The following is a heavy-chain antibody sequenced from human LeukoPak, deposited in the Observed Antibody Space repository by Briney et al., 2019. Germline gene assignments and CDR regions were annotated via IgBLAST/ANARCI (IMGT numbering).Heavy chain of an antibody. J-gene: IGHJ4*02. Sequence: PSETLSLTCTVSGGSISSYYWSWIRQPPGKGLEWIGYIYYSGSTNYNPSLKSRVTISVDTSKNQFSLKLSSVTAADTAVYYCARDGGYDILIGHPFYFDYWGQGTLVTVSS. D-gene: IGHD3-9*01. CDR3: ARDGGYDILIGHPFYFDY. V-gene: IGHV4-59*01. CDR2: IYYSGST. CDR1: GGSISSYY.